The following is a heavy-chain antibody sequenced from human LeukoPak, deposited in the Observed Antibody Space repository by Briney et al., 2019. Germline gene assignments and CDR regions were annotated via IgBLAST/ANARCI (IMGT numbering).Heavy chain of an antibody. CDR3: ARVRYSSGWYEDY. D-gene: IGHD6-19*01. J-gene: IGHJ4*02. V-gene: IGHV4-61*01. Sequence: SSETLSLTCTVSGGSVSSGSYYWSWIRQPPGKGLEWIGYIYYSGSTKYNPSLKSRVTIPVDTSKNQFSLKLSSVTAADTAVYYCARVRYSSGWYEDYWGQGTLVTVSS. CDR2: IYYSGST. CDR1: GGSVSSGSYY.